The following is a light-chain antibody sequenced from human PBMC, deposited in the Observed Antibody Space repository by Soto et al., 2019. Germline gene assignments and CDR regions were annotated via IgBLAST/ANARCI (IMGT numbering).Light chain of an antibody. J-gene: IGLJ1*01. CDR1: SSDIGSFDY. CDR3: SSYTGSSTLDV. CDR2: EVS. V-gene: IGLV2-14*01. Sequence: QSALTQPASVSGSPGQSITISCTGTSSDIGSFDYVSWYQQHPGKAPKFIIYEVSNRPSGVSDRFSGSKSGNTASLTISGLRAEDEADYYCSSYTGSSTLDVFGTGTKLTVL.